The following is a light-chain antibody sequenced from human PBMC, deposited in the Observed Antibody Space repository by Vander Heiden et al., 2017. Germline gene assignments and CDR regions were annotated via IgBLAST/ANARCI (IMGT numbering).Light chain of an antibody. CDR1: SSNIGAGYD. CDR3: QSYDSSLSGHVV. CDR2: GNS. J-gene: IGLJ2*01. Sequence: QSVLTPPPSVSGAPGQRVTISCTGSSSNIGAGYDVHWYQQLPGTAPKLLIYGNSKRPAGVHDRFSGSKSGTSASLAITGLQAEDEADDYCQSYDSSLSGHVVFGGGTKLTVL. V-gene: IGLV1-40*01.